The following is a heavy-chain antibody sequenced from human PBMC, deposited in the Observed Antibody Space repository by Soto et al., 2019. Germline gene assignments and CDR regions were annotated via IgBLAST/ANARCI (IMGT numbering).Heavy chain of an antibody. V-gene: IGHV3-23*01. J-gene: IGHJ4*02. Sequence: GGSLRLSCAASGFTFSNYAISWVRQAPGKGLEWVSIISGSGDSPYYADSVKGRFTISRDNSRNTLYLQMNSLRAGDSAKYYWAKVGDSGFYNFDHWGQGTLVTVSS. CDR1: GFTFSNYA. CDR3: AKVGDSGFYNFDH. CDR2: ISGSGDSP. D-gene: IGHD6-19*01.